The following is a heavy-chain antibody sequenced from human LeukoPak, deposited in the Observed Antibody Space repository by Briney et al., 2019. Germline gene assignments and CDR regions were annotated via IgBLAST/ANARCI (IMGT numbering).Heavy chain of an antibody. Sequence: SETLSLTCTVSGGSVSTYFWSWIRQSPGKGLEWIGYVHASGSTDYNPSLESRVTISIDTSKNRFSLTLSFVTAADTAVYYCARLLRWSEDGFDIWGQGTVVAISS. CDR2: VHASGST. J-gene: IGHJ3*02. CDR3: ARLLRWSEDGFDI. CDR1: GGSVSTYF. V-gene: IGHV4-4*09. D-gene: IGHD2-15*01.